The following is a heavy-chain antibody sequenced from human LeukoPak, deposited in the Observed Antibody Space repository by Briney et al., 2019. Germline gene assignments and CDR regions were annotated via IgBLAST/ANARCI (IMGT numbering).Heavy chain of an antibody. CDR1: GGSISSSPYY. CDR2: IYYSGTT. D-gene: IGHD5-18*01. V-gene: IGHV4-39*07. J-gene: IGHJ5*02. Sequence: SETLSLTCIVSGGSISSSPYYWGRIRQPPGKGLEWIGSIYYSGTTHYNPSLESRVTISVDTSKNQFSLKLASVTAADTAIYYCAKGAGGFSYYNWFDPWGQGTLVTVSS. CDR3: AKGAGGFSYYNWFDP.